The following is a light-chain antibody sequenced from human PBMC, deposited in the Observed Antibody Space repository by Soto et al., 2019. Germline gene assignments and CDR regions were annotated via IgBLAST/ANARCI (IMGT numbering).Light chain of an antibody. CDR1: QSVSSY. CDR2: DAS. Sequence: EIVLTQSPATLSLSPGERATLSCRASQSVSSYLAWYQQKPGQAPRLLIYDASNRATGIPSRFSGSGSGTECTLTSSRLGVEEFAGYDCRQLRIWPPAYPFGQGTKHDIK. V-gene: IGKV3-11*01. CDR3: RQLRIWPPAYP. J-gene: IGKJ2*01.